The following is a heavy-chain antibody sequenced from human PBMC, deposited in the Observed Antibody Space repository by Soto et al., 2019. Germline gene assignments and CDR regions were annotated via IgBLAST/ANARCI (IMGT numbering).Heavy chain of an antibody. CDR2: IIPIFGTA. CDR3: AIAPFDSSGYYYLGY. J-gene: IGHJ4*02. CDR1: VGTFSSYA. V-gene: IGHV1-69*13. Sequence: SSVKVSCNASVGTFSSYAISWVRQAPGQGLEWMGGIIPIFGTANYAQKFQGRVTITADESTSTAYMELSSLRSEDTAVYYCAIAPFDSSGYYYLGYWGQGTLVTVSS. D-gene: IGHD3-22*01.